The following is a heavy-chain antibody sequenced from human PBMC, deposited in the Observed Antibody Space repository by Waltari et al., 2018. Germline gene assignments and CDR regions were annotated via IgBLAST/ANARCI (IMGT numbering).Heavy chain of an antibody. CDR3: AVGGYDILTPDDY. Sequence: QVQLVQSGAEVKKPGSSVKVSYKASGGTFSSYAISWVRQAPGQGLEWMGGVNPILGTADYAQKFQGRVTITADESTGTAYMELSSLRSEDTAVYYCAVGGYDILTPDDYWGQGTLVTVSS. CDR2: VNPILGTA. V-gene: IGHV1-69*01. J-gene: IGHJ4*02. D-gene: IGHD3-9*01. CDR1: GGTFSSYA.